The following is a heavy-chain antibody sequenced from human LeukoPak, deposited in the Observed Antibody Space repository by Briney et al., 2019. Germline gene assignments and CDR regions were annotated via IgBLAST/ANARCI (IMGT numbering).Heavy chain of an antibody. J-gene: IGHJ4*02. Sequence: ASVKVSCKASGFTFTSSAMQWVRQARGQRLEWIGWIVVGSGNTNYAQKFQERVTITRDMSTSTAYMELSSLRSEDTAVYYCAALSSGWSYSGYWGQGTLVTVSS. CDR1: GFTFTSSA. CDR2: IVVGSGNT. CDR3: AALSSGWSYSGY. D-gene: IGHD6-19*01. V-gene: IGHV1-58*02.